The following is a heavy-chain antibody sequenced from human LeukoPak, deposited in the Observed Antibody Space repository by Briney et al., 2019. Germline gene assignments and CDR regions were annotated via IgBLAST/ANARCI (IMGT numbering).Heavy chain of an antibody. Sequence: GGSLRLSCAASGFTFGDYDMHWVRQAPGQGLEWVSLIRADGATTRYTDSVKGRFTISRDNSKNTLDLQMFSLRAEDTAVYYCTKEPTPYTSGWYFQHWGQGTLVTVSS. V-gene: IGHV3-43*02. CDR1: GFTFGDYD. CDR3: TKEPTPYTSGWYFQH. J-gene: IGHJ1*01. D-gene: IGHD6-25*01. CDR2: IRADGATT.